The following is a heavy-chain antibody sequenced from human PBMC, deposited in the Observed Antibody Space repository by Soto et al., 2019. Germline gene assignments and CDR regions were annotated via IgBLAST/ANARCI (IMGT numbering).Heavy chain of an antibody. CDR1: GGSISSGGYS. CDR3: ARVSAGVSGLDV. D-gene: IGHD3-10*01. V-gene: IGHV4-30-2*01. Sequence: PSETLSLTCAVSGGSISSGGYSWSWIRQPPGKGLEWIGYIYHSGSTYYNPSLKSRVTISVDRSKNQFSLKLSSVTAADTAVYYCARVSAGVSGLDVWGQGTTVTVSS. J-gene: IGHJ6*02. CDR2: IYHSGST.